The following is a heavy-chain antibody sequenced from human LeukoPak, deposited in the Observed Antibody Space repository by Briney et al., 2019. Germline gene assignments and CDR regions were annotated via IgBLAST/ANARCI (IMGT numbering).Heavy chain of an antibody. CDR3: ARGSGYYGSGSYSLMY. D-gene: IGHD3-10*01. V-gene: IGHV4-4*07. Sequence: SETLSLTCTVSGGSISSYYWSWIRQPAGKGLEWIGRIYPSGSTNYNPSLKSRVTMSVDTSKNQLSLKLSSVSAADTAVYYCARGSGYYGSGSYSLMYWGQGTLVTVSS. CDR2: IYPSGST. CDR1: GGSISSYY. J-gene: IGHJ4*02.